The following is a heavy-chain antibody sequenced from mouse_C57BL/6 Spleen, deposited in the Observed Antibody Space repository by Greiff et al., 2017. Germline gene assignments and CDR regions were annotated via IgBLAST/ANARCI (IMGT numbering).Heavy chain of an antibody. Sequence: LKQPGAELVRPGSSVKLSCKASGYTFTSYWMHWVKQRPIQGLEWIGNIDPSDSETHYNQKFKDKATLTVDKSSSTAYMQLSSLTSEDSAVYYCARFPDEGWYFDVWGTGTTVTVSS. CDR2: IDPSDSET. CDR1: GYTFTSYW. J-gene: IGHJ1*03. V-gene: IGHV1-52*01. CDR3: ARFPDEGWYFDV.